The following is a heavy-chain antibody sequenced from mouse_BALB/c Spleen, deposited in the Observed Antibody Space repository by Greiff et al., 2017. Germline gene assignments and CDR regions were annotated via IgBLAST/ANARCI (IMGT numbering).Heavy chain of an antibody. CDR3: AREAMDY. V-gene: IGHV1S81*02. CDR2: INPSNGRT. Sequence: VQLQQSGAELVKPGASVKLSCKASGYTFTSYWMHWVKQRPGQGLEWIGEINPSNGRTNYNEKFKSKATLTVDKSSSTAYMQLSSLTSEDSAVYYCAREAMDYWGQGTSVTVSS. J-gene: IGHJ4*01. CDR1: GYTFTSYW.